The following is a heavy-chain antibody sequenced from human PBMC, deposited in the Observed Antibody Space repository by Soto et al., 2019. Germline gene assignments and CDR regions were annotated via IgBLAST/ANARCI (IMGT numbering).Heavy chain of an antibody. CDR2: INHSGST. V-gene: IGHV4-34*01. D-gene: IGHD2-2*01. J-gene: IGHJ6*02. CDR3: ARDRPPYCSSTSCYFNYYGMGV. Sequence: PSETLSLTCAVYGGSFSGYYWSWIRQPPGKGLEWIGEINHSGSTNYNPSLKSRVTISVDTSKNQFSLKLSSVTAADTAVYYCARDRPPYCSSTSCYFNYYGMGVWGQGTTVTVSS. CDR1: GGSFSGYY.